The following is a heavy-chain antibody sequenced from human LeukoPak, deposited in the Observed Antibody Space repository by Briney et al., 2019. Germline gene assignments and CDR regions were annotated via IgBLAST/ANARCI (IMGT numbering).Heavy chain of an antibody. CDR3: AREGYSSGWFDY. D-gene: IGHD6-19*01. CDR2: INPSGGST. V-gene: IGHV1-46*01. J-gene: IGHJ4*02. CDR1: GGTFSSHA. Sequence: ASVKVSCKASGGTFSSHAISWVRQAPGQGLEWMGIINPSGGSTGYAQKFQGRVTMTRDTSTSTVYMELSSLRSEDTAVYYCAREGYSSGWFDYWGQGTLVTVSS.